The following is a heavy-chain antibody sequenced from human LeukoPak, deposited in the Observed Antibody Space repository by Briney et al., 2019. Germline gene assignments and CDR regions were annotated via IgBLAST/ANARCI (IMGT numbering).Heavy chain of an antibody. Sequence: SETLSLTCAVSGGSISSYYWSWIRQPPGKGLEWIGYIYYSGSTNYNPSLKSRVTISVDTSKNQFSLKLSSVTAADTAVYYCASFVDYGVGAFDIWGQGTMVTVSS. CDR1: GGSISSYY. CDR3: ASFVDYGVGAFDI. V-gene: IGHV4-59*01. CDR2: IYYSGST. J-gene: IGHJ3*02. D-gene: IGHD4-17*01.